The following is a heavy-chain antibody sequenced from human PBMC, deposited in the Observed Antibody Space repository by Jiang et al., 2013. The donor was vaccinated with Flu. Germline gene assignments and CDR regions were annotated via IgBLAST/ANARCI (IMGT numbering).Heavy chain of an antibody. V-gene: IGHV3-30-3*01. CDR1: GFTFSSYA. Sequence: RLSCAASGFTFSSYAMHWVRQAPGKGLEWVAVISYDGSNKYYADSVKGRFTISRDNSKNTLYLQMNSLRAEDTAVYYCARDLAPLEKEAAREGGYYYYGMDVWGQGTTVTVSS. D-gene: IGHD6-6*01. CDR2: ISYDGSNK. J-gene: IGHJ6*02. CDR3: ARDLAPLEKEAAREGGYYYYGMDV.